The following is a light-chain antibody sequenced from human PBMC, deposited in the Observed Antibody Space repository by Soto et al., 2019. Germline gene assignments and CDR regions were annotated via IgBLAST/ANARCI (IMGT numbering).Light chain of an antibody. V-gene: IGLV1-44*01. CDR3: AAWDDSLNGVV. CDR2: TNS. J-gene: IGLJ2*01. CDR1: SSNIGGNS. Sequence: QAVVTQPPSVSAAPGQRVTISCSGSSSNIGGNSVSWYQQLPGTAPKLLIYTNSQRPSGVPDRFSGSKSGTSASLAISGLQSEDEADYYCAAWDDSLNGVVFGGGTKLTVL.